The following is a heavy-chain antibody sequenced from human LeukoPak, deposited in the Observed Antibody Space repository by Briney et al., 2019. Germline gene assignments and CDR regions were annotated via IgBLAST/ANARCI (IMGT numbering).Heavy chain of an antibody. D-gene: IGHD4-17*01. CDR1: GYTFTGYY. CDR3: ARGRTLSGGKRDYLDSY. J-gene: IGHJ4*02. Sequence: ASVKVSCKASGYTFTGYYMHWVRQAPGQGLEWMGWINPNSGGTNYAQKFQGRVTMTRDTSISTTYLDLTRLTSDDAAVYFCARGRTLSGGKRDYLDSYWGQGTLVIVSS. V-gene: IGHV1-2*02. CDR2: INPNSGGT.